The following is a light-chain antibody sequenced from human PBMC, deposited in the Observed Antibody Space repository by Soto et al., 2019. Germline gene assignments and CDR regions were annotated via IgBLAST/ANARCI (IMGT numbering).Light chain of an antibody. V-gene: IGKV3-20*01. Sequence: EIVLTQSPGTLSLSPGDRAALSCRASQRISSSYLAWYQQKPGQAPRLLIYDASTRATGIPDRFSGSGSGTDFTLTISRLESEEFAVYYCQQYGSSHTFGQGTKLEIK. J-gene: IGKJ2*01. CDR3: QQYGSSHT. CDR1: QRISSSY. CDR2: DAS.